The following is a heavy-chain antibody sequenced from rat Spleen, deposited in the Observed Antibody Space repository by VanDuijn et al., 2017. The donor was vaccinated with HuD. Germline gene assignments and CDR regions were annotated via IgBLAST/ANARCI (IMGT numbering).Heavy chain of an antibody. CDR1: GFTLSDYY. V-gene: IGHV5-22*01. D-gene: IGHD1-10*01. Sequence: EVQLVESGGGLVQPGRSLKLSCTASGFTLSDYYMAWVRQAPKKGLEWVASISYEGSSTYYGDSVKGRFTISRDNAKSTLYLQMNSLRSEDTATYYCARRGYNNYGWFAYWGQGTLVTVSS. J-gene: IGHJ3*01. CDR2: ISYEGSST. CDR3: ARRGYNNYGWFAY.